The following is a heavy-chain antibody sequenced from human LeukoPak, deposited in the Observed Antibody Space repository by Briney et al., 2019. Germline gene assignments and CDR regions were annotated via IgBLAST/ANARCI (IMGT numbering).Heavy chain of an antibody. CDR3: ARGPSSGYYYGWFDP. CDR1: GFTFSSYA. D-gene: IGHD3-22*01. V-gene: IGHV3-64*01. J-gene: IGHJ5*02. CDR2: ISSNGGST. Sequence: GGSLRLSCAASGFTFSSYAMHWVRQAPGKGLEYVSAISSNGGSTYYANSVKGRPTISRDNSKNTLYLQMGSLRAEDMAVYYCARGPSSGYYYGWFDPWGQGTLVTVSS.